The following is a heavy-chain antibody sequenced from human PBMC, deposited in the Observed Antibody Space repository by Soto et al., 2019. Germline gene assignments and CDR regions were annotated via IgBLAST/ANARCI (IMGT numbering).Heavy chain of an antibody. Sequence: QVHLQESGPGLVAPSGTLSLTCTLSGGSVRAPDWWNWVRQSPDKGLEWIAEVHISGHSNYNPSLTSRVSVSIDSSKNQFYLNLNSVTAADTAIYYSARVRQGCSANNCYFDPWGQGTQVTISS. D-gene: IGHD1-1*01. CDR2: VHISGHS. CDR1: GGSVRAPDW. CDR3: ARVRQGCSANNCYFDP. J-gene: IGHJ5*01. V-gene: IGHV4-4*02.